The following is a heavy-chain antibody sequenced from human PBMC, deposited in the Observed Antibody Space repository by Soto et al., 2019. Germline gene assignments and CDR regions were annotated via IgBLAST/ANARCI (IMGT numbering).Heavy chain of an antibody. Sequence: SGGSLRLSCAASGFTFSSYSMSWVRQAPGKGLEWVSVIYSGGSTYYADSVKGRFTISRDNSKNTLYLQMNSLRAEDTAVYYCARSWAVAGSYDYWGQGTLVTVSS. J-gene: IGHJ4*02. CDR2: IYSGGST. CDR3: ARSWAVAGSYDY. V-gene: IGHV3-66*01. CDR1: GFTFSSYS. D-gene: IGHD6-19*01.